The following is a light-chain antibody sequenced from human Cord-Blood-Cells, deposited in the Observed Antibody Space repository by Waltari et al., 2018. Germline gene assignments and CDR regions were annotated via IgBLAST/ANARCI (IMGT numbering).Light chain of an antibody. J-gene: IGLJ1*01. CDR2: DVS. CDR3: SSYTSSSLYV. V-gene: IGLV2-14*03. CDR1: SSDVGGYNY. Sequence: QSALTQPASVSGSPGQSITISCTGTSSDVGGYNYVSWYQQHPGKAPKLMIYDVSNRPAGVPIRGSGSKSGNTASLTISELQAEDEADYYCSSYTSSSLYVFGTGTKVTVL.